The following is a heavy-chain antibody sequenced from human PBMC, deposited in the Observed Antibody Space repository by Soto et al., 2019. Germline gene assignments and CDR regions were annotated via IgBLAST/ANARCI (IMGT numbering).Heavy chain of an antibody. CDR3: VRGDNWNDEASDY. V-gene: IGHV3-33*01. CDR2: IWSDGNNR. J-gene: IGHJ4*02. D-gene: IGHD1-1*01. Sequence: QVQLVESGGGVVQPGRSLRLSCAASGFMFSNHGMHWVRQAPGKGLEWVAVIWSDGNNRYYADSVKGRFTISRDNSKNTVYLQMHSLRAEDTAVYYCVRGDNWNDEASDYWGQGTLVTVSS. CDR1: GFMFSNHG.